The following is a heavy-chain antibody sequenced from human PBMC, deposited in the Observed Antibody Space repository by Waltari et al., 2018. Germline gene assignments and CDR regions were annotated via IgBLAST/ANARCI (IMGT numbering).Heavy chain of an antibody. CDR2: ISGSGGST. J-gene: IGHJ4*02. D-gene: IGHD6-13*01. V-gene: IGHV3-23*04. CDR1: GFTFSSYA. CDR3: AKDLTAGTATYFDY. Sequence: EVQLVESGGGLVQPGGSLRLSCAASGFTFSSYAMSWVRQAPGKGLGGGSAISGSGGSTYYADSVKGRFTISRDNSKNTLYLQMNSLRAEDTAVYYCAKDLTAGTATYFDYWGQGTLVTVSS.